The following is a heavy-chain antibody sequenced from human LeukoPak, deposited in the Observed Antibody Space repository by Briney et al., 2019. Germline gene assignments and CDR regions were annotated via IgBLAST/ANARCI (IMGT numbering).Heavy chain of an antibody. J-gene: IGHJ4*02. CDR2: IEEDGDKR. V-gene: IGHV3-7*03. CDR1: GFTFSSYW. D-gene: IGHD2-15*01. Sequence: GGSLRLSCAASGFTFSSYWMTWVRQPPGKGLEWVATIEEDGDKRYYVDSVKGRFTISRDNAKNSLYLQMNSLRAEDTAVYYCARDEVAYWGQGTLVIVSS. CDR3: ARDEVAY.